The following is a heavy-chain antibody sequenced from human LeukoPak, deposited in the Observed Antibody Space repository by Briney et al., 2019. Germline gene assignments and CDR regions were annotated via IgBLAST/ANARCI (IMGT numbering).Heavy chain of an antibody. Sequence: GGSLRLSCAASGFTFSSYWMSWVRQAPGKGLEWVANIKQDGSEKYYVDSVKGRFTISRDNAKNSLYLQMNSLRAEDTAVYYCARDPWPTPNYYDSSGRGAFDIWGQGTMVTVSS. V-gene: IGHV3-7*01. CDR3: ARDPWPTPNYYDSSGRGAFDI. D-gene: IGHD3-22*01. CDR1: GFTFSSYW. CDR2: IKQDGSEK. J-gene: IGHJ3*02.